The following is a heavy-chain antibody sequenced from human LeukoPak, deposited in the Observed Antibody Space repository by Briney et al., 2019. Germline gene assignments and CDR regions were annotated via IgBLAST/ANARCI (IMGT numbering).Heavy chain of an antibody. CDR2: IRSEADGGTL. Sequence: PGGSLRLSCAASGFTFNNYYMNWVRQAPGKGLEWVGRIRSEADGGTLDYAALVKGRFTISRDASKNTLYLQMNSLKTEDTAVYYCTTVIMGTPKDDYWGQGTLVTVSS. V-gene: IGHV3-15*01. CDR1: GFTFNNYY. CDR3: TTVIMGTPKDDY. J-gene: IGHJ4*02. D-gene: IGHD4-23*01.